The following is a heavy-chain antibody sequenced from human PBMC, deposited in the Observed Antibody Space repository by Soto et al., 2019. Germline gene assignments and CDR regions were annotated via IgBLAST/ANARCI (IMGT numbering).Heavy chain of an antibody. J-gene: IGHJ5*01. CDR3: AKDWVFYGLGRKGRWFDF. V-gene: IGHV3-23*01. CDR1: GVTFSSYA. D-gene: IGHD3-10*01. Sequence: GGSLRLSCAASGVTFSSYAMSWVRQAPGKELEWVSAISGSGGSTYYADSVNGRFTISRDNSKNTLYLQMNSLRAEDTAVYYCAKDWVFYGLGRKGRWFDFWGQGPLVTVSS. CDR2: ISGSGGST.